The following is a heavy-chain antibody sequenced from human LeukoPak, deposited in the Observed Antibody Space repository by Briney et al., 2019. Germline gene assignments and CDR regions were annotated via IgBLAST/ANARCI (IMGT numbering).Heavy chain of an antibody. CDR2: INHSGSA. D-gene: IGHD4-17*01. Sequence: SETLSLTCAVSGGSFSGYYWTWIRQPPAKGLEWIGEINHSGSANYSPSLSSRVTISLDMSENQFSLKLTSVTAADTAVYYCARGKGTVTTHWGQGTLVTVSS. CDR3: ARGKGTVTTH. CDR1: GGSFSGYY. V-gene: IGHV4-34*01. J-gene: IGHJ4*02.